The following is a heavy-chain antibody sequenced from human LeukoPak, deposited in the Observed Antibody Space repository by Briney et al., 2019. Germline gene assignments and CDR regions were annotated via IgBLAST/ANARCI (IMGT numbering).Heavy chain of an antibody. V-gene: IGHV3-23*01. D-gene: IGHD5-18*01. J-gene: IGHJ3*02. Sequence: GGSLRLSCAASGFIFDDYAMHWVRQAPGKGLEYVSVIRGGGGVKYYAASVKGRFTISRDNSKNTLYLQMNSLRAEDTAVYYCATSSHSYGNDALDIWGQGTMVTVSS. CDR3: ATSSHSYGNDALDI. CDR2: IRGGGGVK. CDR1: GFIFDDYA.